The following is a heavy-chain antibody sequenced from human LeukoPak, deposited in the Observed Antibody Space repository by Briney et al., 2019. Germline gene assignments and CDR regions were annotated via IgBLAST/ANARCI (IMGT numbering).Heavy chain of an antibody. CDR3: ARVEPDYGDYVNYYYMDV. J-gene: IGHJ6*03. CDR1: GGTFSSYA. D-gene: IGHD4-17*01. CDR2: IIPIFGTA. V-gene: IGHV1-69*05. Sequence: SVKVSCKASGGTFSSYAISWVRQAPGQGLEWMGGIIPIFGTANYAQKFQGRVTITTDESTSTAYMELSSLRSEDTAVYYCARVEPDYGDYVNYYYMDVWGKGTTVTVSS.